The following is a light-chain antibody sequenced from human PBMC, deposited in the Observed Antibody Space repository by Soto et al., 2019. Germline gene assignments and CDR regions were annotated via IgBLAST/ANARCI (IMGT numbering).Light chain of an antibody. V-gene: IGLV1-40*01. CDR2: GQN. CDR3: QSYDSTLTSVV. Sequence: QSVLTQPPSVLGVPGQRVTIACTGSSSNIGAVYDVHWYQQVPGSAPKLLIYGQNNRPSGVPDRFSGSKSGTSASLAITGLQADDEADYYCQSYDSTLTSVVFGGGTKLTVL. CDR1: SSNIGAVYD. J-gene: IGLJ2*01.